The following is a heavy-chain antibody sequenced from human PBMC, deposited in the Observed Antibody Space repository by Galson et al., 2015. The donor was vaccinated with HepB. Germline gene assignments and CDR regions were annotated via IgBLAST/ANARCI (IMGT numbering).Heavy chain of an antibody. D-gene: IGHD3-3*01. CDR3: AALEYNAWRGFYYEGWFDP. CDR1: RFTFSNSW. J-gene: IGHJ5*02. V-gene: IGHV3-74*01. CDR2: VNSAGTTT. Sequence: SLRLSCAASRFTFSNSWMYWIRQVPGKGLLWVSSVNSAGTTTNYADSVEGRFTISRDNAKKTLYLQMNSLRAEDTAVYFCAALEYNAWRGFYYEGWFDPWGQGTLVTVSS.